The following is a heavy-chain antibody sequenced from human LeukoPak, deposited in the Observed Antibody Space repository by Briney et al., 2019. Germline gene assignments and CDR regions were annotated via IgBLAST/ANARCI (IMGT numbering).Heavy chain of an antibody. CDR1: GGSINNYC. Sequence: PSEALSLTCTVSGGSINNYCWSWIRQPPGKGLEWIGSISDSGNTNYNPSLKSRVTISVDTSKNQFSLKLSSVTAADTAVYSCARHNTERKWLAPFDYWGQGTLVTVSS. D-gene: IGHD6-19*01. V-gene: IGHV4-59*08. CDR2: ISDSGNT. CDR3: ARHNTERKWLAPFDY. J-gene: IGHJ4*02.